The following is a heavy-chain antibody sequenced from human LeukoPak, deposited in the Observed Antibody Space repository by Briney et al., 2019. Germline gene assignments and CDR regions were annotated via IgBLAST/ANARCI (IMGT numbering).Heavy chain of an antibody. CDR3: ARGRAPDIVVVPAATNWFDP. D-gene: IGHD2-2*01. J-gene: IGHJ5*02. V-gene: IGHV4-34*01. CDR2: INHSGST. Sequence: SETLSLTCAVYGGSFSGYCWSWIRQPPGKGLEWIGEINHSGSTNYNPSLKSRVTISVDTSKNQFSLKLSSVTAADTAVYYCARGRAPDIVVVPAATNWFDPWGQGTLVTVSS. CDR1: GGSFSGYC.